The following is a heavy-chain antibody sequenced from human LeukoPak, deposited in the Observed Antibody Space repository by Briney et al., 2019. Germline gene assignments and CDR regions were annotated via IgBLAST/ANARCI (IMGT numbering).Heavy chain of an antibody. CDR3: GTRAY. CDR1: GFPFNAYW. V-gene: IGHV3-7*01. Sequence: GGSLRLSCAASGFPFNAYWMTWVRQAPGKGLEWVANMKQDGSEKYYVDSVKGRFTVSRDNAKNSLFLQMNSLRAEDTAVYYCGTRAYWGQGTLVTVSS. J-gene: IGHJ4*02. CDR2: MKQDGSEK.